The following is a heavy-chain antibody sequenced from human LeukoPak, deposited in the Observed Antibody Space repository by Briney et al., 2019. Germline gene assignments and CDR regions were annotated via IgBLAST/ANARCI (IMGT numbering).Heavy chain of an antibody. D-gene: IGHD2-21*02. Sequence: GGSLRLSCAASGFTFSTSGMNWVRQAPGKGLEWVASISSRSYGYYADAVKGRFTISRDNARNSLYLQMNSLRAEDTALYYCARGGGDIPIDSWGQGTLVAVS. CDR2: ISSRSYG. CDR1: GFTFSTSG. V-gene: IGHV3-21*01. CDR3: ARGGGDIPIDS. J-gene: IGHJ4*02.